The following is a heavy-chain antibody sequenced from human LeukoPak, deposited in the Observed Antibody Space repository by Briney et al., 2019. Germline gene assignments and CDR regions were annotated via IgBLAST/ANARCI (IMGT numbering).Heavy chain of an antibody. J-gene: IGHJ6*03. CDR2: ISGSGGST. CDR1: GFTFSSYA. V-gene: IGHV3-23*01. CDR3: AKTANWNYGYMDV. Sequence: GGSLRLSCVAPGFTFSSYAMSWVRQAPGKGLEWVSAISGSGGSTYSADSVKGRFTISRDNSKNTLYLQMNSLRAEDTAVYYCAKTANWNYGYMDVWGKGTTVTVSS. D-gene: IGHD1-7*01.